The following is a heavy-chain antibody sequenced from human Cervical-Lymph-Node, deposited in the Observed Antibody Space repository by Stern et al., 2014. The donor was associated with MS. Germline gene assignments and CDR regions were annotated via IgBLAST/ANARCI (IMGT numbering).Heavy chain of an antibody. D-gene: IGHD5-12*01. V-gene: IGHV1-69*01. CDR1: GGTFSSYA. CDR3: ARVEIVAASYYYYGMDV. J-gene: IGHJ6*02. Sequence: VQLVESGAEVKKPGSSVKVSCKASGGTFSSYAISWVRQAPGQGLEWMGGIITIFGTANYAQKFQGRVTITADESTSTAYMELSSLRSEDTAVYYCARVEIVAASYYYYGMDVWGQGTTVTVSS. CDR2: IITIFGTA.